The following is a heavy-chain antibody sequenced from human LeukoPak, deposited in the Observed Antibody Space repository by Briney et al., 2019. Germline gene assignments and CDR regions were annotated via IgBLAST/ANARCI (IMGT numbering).Heavy chain of an antibody. Sequence: SETLSLTCTVSGGSISSSSYYWGWIRQPPGKGLEWIGSIYHSGSTYYNPPLKSRVTISVDTSKNQFSLKLSSVTAVDTAVYYCARVNSRLAPFDYWGQGTLVTVSS. CDR2: IYHSGST. J-gene: IGHJ4*02. D-gene: IGHD3-9*01. V-gene: IGHV4-39*07. CDR3: ARVNSRLAPFDY. CDR1: GGSISSSSYY.